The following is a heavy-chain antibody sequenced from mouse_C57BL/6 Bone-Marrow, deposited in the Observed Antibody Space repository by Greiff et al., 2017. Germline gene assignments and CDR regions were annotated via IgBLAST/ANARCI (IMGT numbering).Heavy chain of an antibody. CDR3: ARDGWRFAY. D-gene: IGHD2-3*01. Sequence: EVHLVESGGGLVKPGGSLKLSCAASGFTFSSYAMSWVRQTPEKRLEWVATISDGGSYTYYPDNVKGRFTISRDNAKNNLYLQMSHLNSEDTAMYYCARDGWRFAYWGQGTLVTVSA. CDR1: GFTFSSYA. V-gene: IGHV5-4*01. CDR2: ISDGGSYT. J-gene: IGHJ3*01.